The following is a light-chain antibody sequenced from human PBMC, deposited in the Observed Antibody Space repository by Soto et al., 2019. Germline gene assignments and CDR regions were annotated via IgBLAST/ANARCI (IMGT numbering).Light chain of an antibody. CDR1: RSNIGSNT. Sequence: QAVVTQPPSASGTPGQRVIISCSGSRSNIGSNTVNWYQQLPGRAPRLLMFSNDQRPSGVPDRFSGSKSGTSASLAISGLQSEDEAAYYCVPWDDSLNAPVFGGGTKVTVL. J-gene: IGLJ2*01. V-gene: IGLV1-44*01. CDR2: SND. CDR3: VPWDDSLNAPV.